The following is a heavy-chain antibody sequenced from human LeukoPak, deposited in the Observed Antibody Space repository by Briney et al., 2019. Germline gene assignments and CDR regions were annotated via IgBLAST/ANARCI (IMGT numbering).Heavy chain of an antibody. Sequence: GGSLRLSCAASGITVSRNYMSWVRQAPGKGLAWVSIIYSGGDTYYADSMKGRFIISRDNSKNTLYLQMNSLRAEDTAVYYCASPPDYGDCWGQGTLVTVSS. CDR2: IYSGGDT. J-gene: IGHJ4*02. CDR3: ASPPDYGDC. V-gene: IGHV3-66*01. D-gene: IGHD3-16*01. CDR1: GITVSRNY.